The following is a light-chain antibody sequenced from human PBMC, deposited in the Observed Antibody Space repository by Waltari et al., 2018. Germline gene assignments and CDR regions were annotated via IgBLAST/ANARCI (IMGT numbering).Light chain of an antibody. V-gene: IGKV1-13*02. CDR2: DAS. CDR1: QGITTT. Sequence: AIQLTQSPSSLSASVGDRVTITCRASQGITTTLAWYQQKAGKPPKLLIYDASTLESGVPSRCSGSGSGTDFTLTINSLQPEDVATYYCQQFNGYPVTLGQGTKIQIK. J-gene: IGKJ2*01. CDR3: QQFNGYPVT.